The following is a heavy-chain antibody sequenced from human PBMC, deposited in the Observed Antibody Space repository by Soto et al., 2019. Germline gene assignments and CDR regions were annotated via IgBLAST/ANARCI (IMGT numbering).Heavy chain of an antibody. CDR3: ARHLGSSYPFDY. V-gene: IGHV5-10-1*01. D-gene: IGHD6-6*01. J-gene: IGHJ4*02. CDR2: IDPSDSYT. Sequence: PGASLKISCKGSGYSFTSYWISWVRQMPGKGLEWMGRIDPSDSYTNYSPSFQGHVTISADKSISTAYLQWSSLKASDTAMYYCARHLGSSYPFDYWGQGTLVTVSS. CDR1: GYSFTSYW.